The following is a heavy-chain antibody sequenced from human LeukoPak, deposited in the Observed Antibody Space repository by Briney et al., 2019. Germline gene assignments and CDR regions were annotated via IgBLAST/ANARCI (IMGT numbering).Heavy chain of an antibody. CDR1: GFTFSNYG. CDR2: IWFDGTNK. V-gene: IGHV3-33*01. CDR3: ARQTTVATDC. Sequence: GGSLRLSCAASGFTFSNYGMHWVRQAPGKGLEWVALIWFDGTNKYYADSVKGRFTISRDNSNNTLYLQMNSLRVEDTAVYYCARQTTVATDCWGQGTLVTVSS. J-gene: IGHJ4*02. D-gene: IGHD4-23*01.